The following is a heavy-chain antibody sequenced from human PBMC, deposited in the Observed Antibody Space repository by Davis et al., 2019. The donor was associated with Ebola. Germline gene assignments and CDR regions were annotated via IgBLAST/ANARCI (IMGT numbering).Heavy chain of an antibody. CDR3: ARGSYGDEPHYDY. V-gene: IGHV3-7*01. J-gene: IGHJ4*02. Sequence: PGGSLRLSCAASGFTFSSYWMSWVRQAPGKGLEWVANIKQDGSEKYYVDSVKGRFTISRDNAKNSLYLQMNSLRAEDTAVYYCARGSYGDEPHYDYWGQGTLVTVSS. CDR2: IKQDGSEK. D-gene: IGHD4-17*01. CDR1: GFTFSSYW.